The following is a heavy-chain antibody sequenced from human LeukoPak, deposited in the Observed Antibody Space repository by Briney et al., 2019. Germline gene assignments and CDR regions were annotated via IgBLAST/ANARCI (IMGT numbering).Heavy chain of an antibody. CDR3: ARGDYYYYMDV. CDR2: ISSSSTTI. CDR1: GFTLSSYS. Sequence: GGSLRLSCAASGFTLSSYSMNWVRQAPGKGLEWVSYISSSSTTIYYADSVKGRFTISRDNDKNSLHLQMNSLRAEDTAVYYWARGDYYYYMDVWGKGTTVTVSS. V-gene: IGHV3-48*01. J-gene: IGHJ6*03.